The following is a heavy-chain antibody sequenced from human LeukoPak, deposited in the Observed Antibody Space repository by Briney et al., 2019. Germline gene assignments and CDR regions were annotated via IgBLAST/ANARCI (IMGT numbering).Heavy chain of an antibody. D-gene: IGHD3-3*01. CDR1: GTSFSNDY. CDR2: IYHNGRT. J-gene: IGHJ4*02. V-gene: IGHV4-59*01. CDR3: ARASEGIGYFDT. Sequence: SDTLSLTCTVSGTSFSNDYWSCVRQAPGKGLEWIGYIYHNGRTSYSPSLKSRITMSIDTSQKKFSLNVIAVTAADTAVYYCARASEGIGYFDTWGRGSLVTVSS.